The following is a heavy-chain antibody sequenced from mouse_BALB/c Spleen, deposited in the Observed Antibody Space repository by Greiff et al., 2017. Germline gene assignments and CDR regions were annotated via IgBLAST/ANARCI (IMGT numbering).Heavy chain of an antibody. CDR1: GFTFSSYT. CDR3: TPLPPDY. CDR2: ISSGGSYT. V-gene: IGHV5-6-4*01. J-gene: IGHJ2*01. Sequence: EVKLVESGGGLVKPGGSLKLSCAASGFTFSSYTMSWVRQTPEKRLEWVATISSGGSYTYYPDSVKGRFTISRDNAKNTLYLQMSSLKSEDTAMYYCTPLPPDYWGQGTTLTVSS.